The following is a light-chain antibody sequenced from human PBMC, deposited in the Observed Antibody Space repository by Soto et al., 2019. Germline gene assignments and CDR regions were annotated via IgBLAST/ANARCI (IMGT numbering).Light chain of an antibody. CDR1: QSVNSW. V-gene: IGKV1-5*01. CDR2: DAS. Sequence: DIQMTQSPSTLSAFVGDRVTITCRASQSVNSWLAWYQQRPGKAPKLLIYDASTLESGVPSRFSGSGSGTEFTLTITRLEPEDFALYYCQQYGGSPITFGQGTRLEIK. J-gene: IGKJ5*01. CDR3: QQYGGSPIT.